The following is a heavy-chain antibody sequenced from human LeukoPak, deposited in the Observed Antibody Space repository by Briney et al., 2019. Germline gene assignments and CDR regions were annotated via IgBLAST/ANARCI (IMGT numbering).Heavy chain of an antibody. Sequence: PSETLSLTCTVSGYSNSSGYYWGWIRQPPGKGLEWIGSIYHSGSTYYNPSLKSRVTISVDTSKNQFSLKLSSVTAADTAVYYCARGHGSGSSYYYYGMDVWGQGTTVTVSS. V-gene: IGHV4-38-2*02. CDR1: GYSNSSGYY. D-gene: IGHD3-10*01. CDR3: ARGHGSGSSYYYYGMDV. J-gene: IGHJ6*02. CDR2: IYHSGST.